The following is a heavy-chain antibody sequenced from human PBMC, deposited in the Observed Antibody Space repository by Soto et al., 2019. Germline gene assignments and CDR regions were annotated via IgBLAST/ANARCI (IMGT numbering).Heavy chain of an antibody. CDR3: ARDHTAVVAHYYGMDV. Sequence: GGSLRLSCAASGFTFSSYAMHWVRQAPGKGLEWVAVISYDGSNKYYADSVKGRFTISRDNSKNTLYLQMNSLRAEDTAVYYCARDHTAVVAHYYGMDVWGQGTTVTASS. CDR2: ISYDGSNK. D-gene: IGHD2-15*01. J-gene: IGHJ6*02. CDR1: GFTFSSYA. V-gene: IGHV3-30-3*01.